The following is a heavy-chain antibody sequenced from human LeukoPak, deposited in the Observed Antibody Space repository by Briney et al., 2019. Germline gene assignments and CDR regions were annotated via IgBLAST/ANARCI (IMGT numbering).Heavy chain of an antibody. CDR3: AKADDFWSGPWNAFDI. Sequence: PGGSLRLFCAASGFTFSSYAMSWVRQAPGKGLEWVSAISGSGGSTYYADSVKGRFTISRDNSKNTLYLQMNSLRAEDTAVYYCAKADDFWSGPWNAFDIWGQGTMVTVSA. J-gene: IGHJ3*02. D-gene: IGHD3-3*01. CDR1: GFTFSSYA. CDR2: ISGSGGST. V-gene: IGHV3-23*01.